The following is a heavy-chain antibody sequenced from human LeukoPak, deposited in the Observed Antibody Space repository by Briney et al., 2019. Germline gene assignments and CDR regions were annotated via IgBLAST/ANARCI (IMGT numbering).Heavy chain of an antibody. CDR3: ARRDGKLQYGMDV. Sequence: SETLSLTCTVSGGSISSFYWSWIRQPPGKGLEWLGYIYYSGSTNYSPSLKSRVTISVDTSKNQFSLKLSSVTAADTAVYYCARRDGKLQYGMDVWGQGTTVTVSS. J-gene: IGHJ6*02. CDR2: IYYSGST. CDR1: GGSISSFY. V-gene: IGHV4-59*01. D-gene: IGHD1-1*01.